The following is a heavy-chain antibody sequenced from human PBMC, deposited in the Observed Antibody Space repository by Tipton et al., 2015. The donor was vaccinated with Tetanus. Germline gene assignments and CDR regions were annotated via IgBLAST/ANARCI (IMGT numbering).Heavy chain of an antibody. J-gene: IGHJ4*02. CDR2: TYQTDST. CDR3: ARDERYGDYAY. V-gene: IGHV4-30-2*01. Sequence: TLSLTCTVSGGLITTGGYSWGWIRQLPGQGLEWLGYTYQTDSTYYNPSVTSRLTLSLQRSKNQVSLKLISVTAADTAVYYCARDERYGDYAYWGQGALVTVSS. D-gene: IGHD4-17*01. CDR1: GGLITTGGYS.